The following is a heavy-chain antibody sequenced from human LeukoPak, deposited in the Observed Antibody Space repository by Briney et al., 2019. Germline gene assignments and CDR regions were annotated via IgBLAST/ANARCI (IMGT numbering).Heavy chain of an antibody. CDR2: ISSSSSTI. V-gene: IGHV3-48*01. D-gene: IGHD6-13*01. CDR1: GFTFSSYS. Sequence: RTGGSLRLSCAASGFTFSSYSMNWVRQAPGKGLEWVSYISSSSSTIYYADSVKGRFTISRDNAKNSLYLQMNSLRAEDTAVYYCARAAYSSTWYPRYFDLWGRGTLVTVSS. CDR3: ARAAYSSTWYPRYFDL. J-gene: IGHJ2*01.